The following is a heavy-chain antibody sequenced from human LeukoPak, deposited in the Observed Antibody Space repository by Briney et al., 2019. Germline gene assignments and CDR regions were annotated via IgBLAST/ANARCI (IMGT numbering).Heavy chain of an antibody. CDR1: GFTVSSNY. D-gene: IGHD4-17*01. CDR3: ARDRVHTVTSYYYYYMDV. J-gene: IGHJ6*03. Sequence: GGSLRLSCAASGFTVSSNYMSWVRQAPGKGLEWVSVIYSGGSTYYADSVKGRFTISRDNSKNTLYLQMNSLRAEDTAVYYCARDRVHTVTSYYYYYMDVWGKGTTVTISS. CDR2: IYSGGST. V-gene: IGHV3-53*01.